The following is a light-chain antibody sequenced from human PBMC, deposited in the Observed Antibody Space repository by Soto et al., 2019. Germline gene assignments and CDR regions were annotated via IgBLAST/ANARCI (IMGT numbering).Light chain of an antibody. CDR1: ASNIGTFY. J-gene: IGLJ1*01. CDR2: ADN. CDR3: AAWDDSLNGYV. V-gene: IGLV1-47*02. Sequence: QSVLTQPPSASATPGQGVTVSCSGSASNIGTFYVSWYQHLPGTAPKLLIYADNQRPSGVPDRFSGSKSGTSASLAISGLRSGDEADYYCAAWDDSLNGYVFGTGTKLTVL.